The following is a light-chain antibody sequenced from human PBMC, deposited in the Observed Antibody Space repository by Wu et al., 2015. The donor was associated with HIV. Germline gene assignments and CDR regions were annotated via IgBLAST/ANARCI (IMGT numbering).Light chain of an antibody. Sequence: ETVLTQSPGTLSLSPGDRVTLSCRASQSVRNYLAWYQQKPGQAPRLLMYGVSDRAPGIPDRFSGSGSETDFSLTISRLEPEDFAVYYCQHYGTSPYTFGQGTKLEIK. CDR2: GVS. V-gene: IGKV3-20*01. J-gene: IGKJ2*01. CDR3: QHYGTSPYT. CDR1: QSVRNY.